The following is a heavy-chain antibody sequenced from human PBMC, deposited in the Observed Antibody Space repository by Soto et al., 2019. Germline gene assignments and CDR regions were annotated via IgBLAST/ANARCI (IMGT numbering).Heavy chain of an antibody. Sequence: GGSLRLSCAASGFTFSSYAMSWVRQAPGKGLEWVSAISGSGGSTYYADSVKGRFTISRDNSKNTLYLQMNSLRAEDTAVYYCAKDHYYDSSGYYDAFDIWGQGTMVTVSS. CDR2: ISGSGGST. CDR1: GFTFSSYA. J-gene: IGHJ3*02. D-gene: IGHD3-22*01. V-gene: IGHV3-23*01. CDR3: AKDHYYDSSGYYDAFDI.